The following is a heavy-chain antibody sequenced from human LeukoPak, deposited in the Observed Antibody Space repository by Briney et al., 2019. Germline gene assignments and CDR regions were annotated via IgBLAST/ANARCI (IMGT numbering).Heavy chain of an antibody. CDR1: GFTFSDYG. Sequence: GRSLRLSCAASGFTFSDYGIHWVRQAPGKGLEWVAVIWYDGTNRYYGDSVKGRFTISRDNSKNTLYLQMNSLRAEDTAVYYCAKDRGSYSTTADSWGQGTLVTVSS. J-gene: IGHJ5*01. D-gene: IGHD1-26*01. V-gene: IGHV3-33*06. CDR2: IWYDGTNR. CDR3: AKDRGSYSTTADS.